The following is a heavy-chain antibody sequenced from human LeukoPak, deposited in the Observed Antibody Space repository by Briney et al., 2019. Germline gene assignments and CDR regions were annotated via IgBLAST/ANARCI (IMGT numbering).Heavy chain of an antibody. Sequence: RGSLRLSCAASGFSFAYYATHWVRQAPGKGLEWVSLITANGDSTYYADSVKGRFTISRDNSKNSLSLQMNSLRTEDTALYYCAKDIEAGTAGFSFDYWGQGTLVTVSS. CDR3: AKDIEAGTAGFSFDY. CDR1: GFSFAYYA. D-gene: IGHD2-21*02. J-gene: IGHJ4*02. CDR2: ITANGDST. V-gene: IGHV3-43*02.